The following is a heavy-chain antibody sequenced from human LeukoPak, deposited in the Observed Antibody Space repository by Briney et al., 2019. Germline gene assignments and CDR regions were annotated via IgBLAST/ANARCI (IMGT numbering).Heavy chain of an antibody. CDR2: INHSERT. CDR3: ARDGAAAGWYDY. CDR1: GFTFSSYA. Sequence: GSLRLSCAASGFTFSSYAMSWVRQPPGKGLEWIGEINHSERTTYNPSLKSRVTISVDTSKNLFSLKLNSVTAADTAVYYCARDGAAAGWYDYWGQGTLVTVSS. J-gene: IGHJ4*02. D-gene: IGHD6-13*01. V-gene: IGHV4-34*01.